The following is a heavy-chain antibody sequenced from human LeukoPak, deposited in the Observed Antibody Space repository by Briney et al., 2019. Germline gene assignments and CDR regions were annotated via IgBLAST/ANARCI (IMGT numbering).Heavy chain of an antibody. CDR1: GFTFSSYW. D-gene: IGHD6-19*01. CDR3: AREEYSSGWIDFDY. Sequence: GGSLRLSCAASGFTFSSYWMSWDRQAPGKGLEWVANIKQDGSEKYYVDSVKGRFTISRDNAKNSLYLQMNSLRAEDTAVYYCAREEYSSGWIDFDYWGQGTLVTVSS. CDR2: IKQDGSEK. J-gene: IGHJ4*02. V-gene: IGHV3-7*03.